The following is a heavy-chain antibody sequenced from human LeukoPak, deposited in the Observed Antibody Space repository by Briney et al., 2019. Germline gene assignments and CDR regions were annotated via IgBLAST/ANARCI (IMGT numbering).Heavy chain of an antibody. CDR1: GYTFTSYD. CDR2: MNPNSGNT. V-gene: IGHV1-8*01. Sequence: ASVKVSCKASGYTFTSYDINWVRQATGQGLEWMGWMNPNSGNTGYAQKYQGRVTMTRNTSISTAYMELSSLRSDDTAVYYCARDLGAYGDHLYNWFDPWGQGTLVTVSS. CDR3: ARDLGAYGDHLYNWFDP. D-gene: IGHD4-17*01. J-gene: IGHJ5*02.